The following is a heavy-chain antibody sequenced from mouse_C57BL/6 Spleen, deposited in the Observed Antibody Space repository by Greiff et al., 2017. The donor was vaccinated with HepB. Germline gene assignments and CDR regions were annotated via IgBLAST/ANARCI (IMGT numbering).Heavy chain of an antibody. CDR2: ISSGSSTI. CDR3: ARKTTVVARDGYFDV. D-gene: IGHD1-1*01. CDR1: GFTFSDYG. J-gene: IGHJ1*03. V-gene: IGHV5-17*01. Sequence: EVQGVESGGGLVKPGGSLKLSCAASGFTFSDYGMHWVRQAPEKGLEWVAYISSGSSTIYYADTVKGRFTISRDNAKNTLFLQMTSLSSEDTAMYYRARKTTVVARDGYFDVWGTWTTVTVAS.